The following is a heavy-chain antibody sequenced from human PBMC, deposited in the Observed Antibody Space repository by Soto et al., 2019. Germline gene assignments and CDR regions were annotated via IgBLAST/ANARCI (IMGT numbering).Heavy chain of an antibody. CDR1: GYTFTSYA. CDR3: ASLQNYDYVWGSYRYTSPPPFHH. CDR2: INAGNGNT. Sequence: QAQLVQSGAEVKKPGASVKVSCKASGYTFTSYALHWVRQAPGQRLEWMGWINAGNGNTKYSQKFQGRVTITRDTSASTAYMELSSLRSEDTAVYYCASLQNYDYVWGSYRYTSPPPFHHWGQGTLVTVSS. D-gene: IGHD3-16*02. J-gene: IGHJ1*01. V-gene: IGHV1-3*01.